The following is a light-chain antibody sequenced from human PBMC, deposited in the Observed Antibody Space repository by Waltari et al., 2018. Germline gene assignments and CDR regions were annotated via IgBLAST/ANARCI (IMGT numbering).Light chain of an antibody. CDR1: SSDVGGYNS. Sequence: QSALTQPRSVSGSPGQSVTISCTGTSSDVGGYNSVSWYQQHPGKAPKLLIYDVSKRPSGVPDRFSGSKSGSTASLTISGLQAEDEADYYCCSYAGSVFGGGTKVTAL. J-gene: IGLJ2*01. V-gene: IGLV2-11*01. CDR2: DVS. CDR3: CSYAGSV.